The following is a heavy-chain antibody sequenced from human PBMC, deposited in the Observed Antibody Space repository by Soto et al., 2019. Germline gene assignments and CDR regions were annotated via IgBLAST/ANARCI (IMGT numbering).Heavy chain of an antibody. D-gene: IGHD6-13*01. J-gene: IGHJ4*02. CDR3: ARALSSAAGLYFDF. V-gene: IGHV4-4*07. CDR1: GGSISSYY. Sequence: SETLSLTCTVSGGSISSYYWSWIRQPAGKGMEWIGRIHTTDGTNYNPSLKSRVTMSIDTSNNQFSLKLNSPTAADTAVYYCARALSSAAGLYFDFWGQGTLVTVSS. CDR2: IHTTDGT.